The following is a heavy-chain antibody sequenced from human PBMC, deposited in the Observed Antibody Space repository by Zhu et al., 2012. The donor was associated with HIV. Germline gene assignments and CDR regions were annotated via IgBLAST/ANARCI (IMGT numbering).Heavy chain of an antibody. D-gene: IGHD3-22*01. V-gene: IGHV4-59*11. Sequence: QVQLQESGPGLVKPSETLSLTCSVSGGSTNSHYWTWIRQPPGKGLEWIGYVFYTGTTNYNPSLKSRVTISLDMSRNQFSLKLTSVTAADTAVYYCARLRDTSGYYYPFDYWGQGSLVTVSS. J-gene: IGHJ4*02. CDR2: VFYTGTT. CDR3: ARLRDTSGYYYPFDY. CDR1: GGSTNSHY.